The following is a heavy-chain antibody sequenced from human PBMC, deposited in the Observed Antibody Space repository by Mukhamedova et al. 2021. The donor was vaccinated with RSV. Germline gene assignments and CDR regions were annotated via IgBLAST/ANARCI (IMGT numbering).Heavy chain of an antibody. J-gene: IGHJ4*02. D-gene: IGHD2-8*01. Sequence: NYNPSLKSRVTMSIDTSRNQLSLTLSSVTAADTAVYYCARERSDRTNSVCYGVYYWGQGTLVTVSS. V-gene: IGHV4-4*07. CDR3: ARERSDRTNSVCYGVYY.